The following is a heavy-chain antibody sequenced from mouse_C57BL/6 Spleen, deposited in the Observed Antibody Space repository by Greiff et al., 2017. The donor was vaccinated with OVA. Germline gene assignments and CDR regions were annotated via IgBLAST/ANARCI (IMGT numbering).Heavy chain of an antibody. J-gene: IGHJ4*01. CDR1: GYTFTDYE. Sequence: VQLQQSGAELVRPGASVTLSCKASGYTFTDYEMHWVKQTPVHGLEWIGAIDPETGGTAYNQKFKGKAILTADKSSSTAYMELRSLTYEDSAVYYCTTVVDYAMDYWGQGTSVTVSS. V-gene: IGHV1-15*01. CDR3: TTVVDYAMDY. CDR2: IDPETGGT. D-gene: IGHD1-1*01.